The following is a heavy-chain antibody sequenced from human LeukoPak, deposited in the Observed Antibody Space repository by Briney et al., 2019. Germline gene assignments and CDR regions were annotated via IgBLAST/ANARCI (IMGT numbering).Heavy chain of an antibody. CDR1: GASISSYY. J-gene: IGHJ4*02. Sequence: SETLSLTCTVSGASISSYYWSWIRQPPGKGLEWIGYIYYSGSTSYNPSLMSRVTISVDTSKNQLSLKLSSVTAADTAVYYCARAVGATSNVDYWGQGTLVTVSS. V-gene: IGHV4-59*01. CDR2: IYYSGST. D-gene: IGHD1-26*01. CDR3: ARAVGATSNVDY.